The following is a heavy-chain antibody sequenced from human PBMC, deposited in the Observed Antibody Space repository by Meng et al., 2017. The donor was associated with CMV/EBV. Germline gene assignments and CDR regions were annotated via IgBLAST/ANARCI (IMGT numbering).Heavy chain of an antibody. CDR2: IISSVSTI. CDR1: GFTFSSYE. J-gene: IGHJ5*02. Sequence: GESLKISCAASGFTFSSYEMNWVRQAPGKGLEWVSYIISSVSTIYYADSVKGRFTISRDNAKNSLYLQMNSLRAEDTAVYYCARGLVTYYDFWIGNHKTNWFDPWGQGTLVTVSS. D-gene: IGHD3-3*01. V-gene: IGHV3-48*03. CDR3: ARGLVTYYDFWIGNHKTNWFDP.